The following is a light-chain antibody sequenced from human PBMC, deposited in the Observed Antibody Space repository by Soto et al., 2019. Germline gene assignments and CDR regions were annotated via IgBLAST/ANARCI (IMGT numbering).Light chain of an antibody. Sequence: IVMTQSPDSLAVSLGERATINCKSSQIFLYRSNNHNYLAWYQQKPGQPPRLLIYWASTRESGVPDRFSGSGSGTDFTLTISSLQAEDVAVYYCQQYYSTPWTFGQGTKVDIK. V-gene: IGKV4-1*01. CDR2: WAS. CDR1: QIFLYRSNNHNY. CDR3: QQYYSTPWT. J-gene: IGKJ1*01.